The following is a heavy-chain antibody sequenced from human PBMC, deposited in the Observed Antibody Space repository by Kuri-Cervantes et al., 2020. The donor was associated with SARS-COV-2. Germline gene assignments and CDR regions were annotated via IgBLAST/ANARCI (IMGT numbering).Heavy chain of an antibody. Sequence: GESLKISCAASGFTFSSYAMSWVRQAPGKGLEWVSAISGSGGSTYYADSAKGRFTISRDNSKNTLYLQMNSLRAEDTAVYYCAKDLSGGGRYTWFDYWGQGTLVTVSS. CDR1: GFTFSSYA. V-gene: IGHV3-23*01. D-gene: IGHD1-26*01. CDR3: AKDLSGGGRYTWFDY. CDR2: ISGSGGST. J-gene: IGHJ4*02.